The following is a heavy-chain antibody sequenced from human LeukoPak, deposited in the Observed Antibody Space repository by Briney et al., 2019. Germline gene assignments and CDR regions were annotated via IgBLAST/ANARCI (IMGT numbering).Heavy chain of an antibody. CDR2: IYPSGST. CDR1: GGSTNTYC. J-gene: IGHJ4*02. D-gene: IGHD5-12*01. V-gene: IGHV4-4*07. CDR3: ARDRSGYSEYYFDY. Sequence: SETLSLTCTVSGGSTNTYCWSWIRQPAEKGLEWIGRIYPSGSTYYNPSLKSRVTISIDKSKNQFSLGLTSVTAADTAVYYCARDRSGYSEYYFDYWGQGSLVTVSS.